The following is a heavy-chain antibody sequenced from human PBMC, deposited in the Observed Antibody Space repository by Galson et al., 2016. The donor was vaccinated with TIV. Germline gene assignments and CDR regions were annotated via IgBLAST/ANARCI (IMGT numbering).Heavy chain of an antibody. CDR3: AKVPSSGLAYYHGLDV. V-gene: IGHV3-23*01. D-gene: IGHD3-22*01. CDR1: GFTFSSHA. Sequence: SLRLSCAASGFTFSSHAMTWVRQAPGKGLEWVSAISGSGATKHYADSVKPRFTISRDNSKDTLYVQMDSMIAEDTALYYCAKVPSSGLAYYHGLDVWGQGTTVTVS. J-gene: IGHJ6*02. CDR2: ISGSGATK.